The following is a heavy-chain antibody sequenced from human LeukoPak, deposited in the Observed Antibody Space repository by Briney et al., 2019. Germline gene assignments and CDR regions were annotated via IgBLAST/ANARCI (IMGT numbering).Heavy chain of an antibody. J-gene: IGHJ4*02. Sequence: PSETLSLTCTVSGGSISSSSYYWGWIRQPPGKGLEWIGSIYYSGSTYYNPSLRSRVTISVDTSKNLFSLKLSSVTAADTAVYYCARQILIHSERWLQFFDYWGQGTLVTVSS. V-gene: IGHV4-39*01. CDR1: GGSISSSSYY. D-gene: IGHD5-24*01. CDR3: ARQILIHSERWLQFFDY. CDR2: IYYSGST.